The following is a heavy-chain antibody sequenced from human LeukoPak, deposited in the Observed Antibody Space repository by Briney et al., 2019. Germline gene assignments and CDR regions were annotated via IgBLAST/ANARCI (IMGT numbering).Heavy chain of an antibody. CDR2: IKQDGNKI. Sequence: GVLRLSCAASGFTFSTYWMSWVRQAPGKGLEWVANIKQDGNKIYYVDSVKGRFTISRDNAKNSLYLQMNNLRAEDTAVYNCAKLGDRQVLGNWGQGTLVTVSS. CDR3: AKLGDRQVLGN. CDR1: GFTFSTYW. V-gene: IGHV3-7*01. J-gene: IGHJ4*02. D-gene: IGHD6-6*01.